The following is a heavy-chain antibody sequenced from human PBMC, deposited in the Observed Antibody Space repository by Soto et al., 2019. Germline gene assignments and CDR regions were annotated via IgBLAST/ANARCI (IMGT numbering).Heavy chain of an antibody. CDR3: SRGRFGYYVT. CDR2: IRNTPYGGTT. J-gene: IGHJ5*02. D-gene: IGHD2-2*03. V-gene: IGHV3-49*04. Sequence: GGSLRISCNCSGFRLREHAMTWVRQAPGKVLELVGFIRNTPYGGTTDYAASVRGRFTISRDDSESIAYLQMNSLKAEDSGVYYCSRGRFGYYVTWGPGTIVTVSS. CDR1: GFRLREHA.